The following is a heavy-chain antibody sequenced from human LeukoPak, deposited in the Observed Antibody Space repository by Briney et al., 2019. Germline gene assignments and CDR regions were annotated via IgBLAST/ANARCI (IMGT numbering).Heavy chain of an antibody. CDR3: ARDANEWYYFDY. V-gene: IGHV3-33*01. Sequence: GGSLRLFCAASGFIFSTYGMHWVRQAPGKGLEGVAVIWNDGSNKCYADSVKGRVTISRDNSKNTLYLQINSLRAEDTAVYYCARDANEWYYFDYWGQGTLVTVSS. J-gene: IGHJ4*02. CDR2: IWNDGSNK. D-gene: IGHD3-3*01. CDR1: GFIFSTYG.